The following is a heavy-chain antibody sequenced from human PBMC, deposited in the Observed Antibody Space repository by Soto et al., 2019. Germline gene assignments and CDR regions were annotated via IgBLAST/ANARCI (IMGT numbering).Heavy chain of an antibody. J-gene: IGHJ4*02. CDR3: APRAGPKGNWKGGSFDF. Sequence: SVKVSCKASGFTFTSSAMQWVRQARGQRLEWIGWIVVGSGNTNYAQKFQERVTITRDMSTSTAYMELSSLRSEDTAMYYCAPRAGPKGNWKGGSFDFGGRGALVPVSS. V-gene: IGHV1-58*02. CDR2: IVVGSGNT. CDR1: GFTFTSSA. D-gene: IGHD1-1*01.